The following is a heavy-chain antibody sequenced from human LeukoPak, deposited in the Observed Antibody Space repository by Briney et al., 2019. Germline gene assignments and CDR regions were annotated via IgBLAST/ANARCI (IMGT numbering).Heavy chain of an antibody. Sequence: GGSLRLSCAASGFTFSDYNMNWVRQAPGKGLEWVSYISSSSGTIFYAASVKGRFTISRDNAKNSLYLQMNSLRAEDTAVYYCARGVGSGSYYQDYWGQGTLVTVSS. J-gene: IGHJ4*02. CDR2: ISSSSGTI. D-gene: IGHD3-10*01. CDR3: ARGVGSGSYYQDY. V-gene: IGHV3-48*01. CDR1: GFTFSDYN.